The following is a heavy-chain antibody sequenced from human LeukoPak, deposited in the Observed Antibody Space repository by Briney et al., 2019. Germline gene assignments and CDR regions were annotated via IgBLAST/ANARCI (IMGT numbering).Heavy chain of an antibody. V-gene: IGHV3-23*01. CDR1: GFTFSNYA. J-gene: IGHJ4*02. CDR3: ARDHIAAAGTEMVY. Sequence: GGSLRLSCAASGFTFSNYAMSWVRQAPGRGLEWVSGIRGSADSTDYADSVKGRFTISRDNSKNTLYLQMNSLRAEDTAVYYCARDHIAAAGTEMVYWGQGTLVTVSS. D-gene: IGHD6-13*01. CDR2: IRGSADST.